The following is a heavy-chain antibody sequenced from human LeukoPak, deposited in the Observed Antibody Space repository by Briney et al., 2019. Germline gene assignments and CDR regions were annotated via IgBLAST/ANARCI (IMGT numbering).Heavy chain of an antibody. CDR1: GGSFSGYY. CDR2: INHSGST. CDR3: ARGPITMVRGVFDY. V-gene: IGHV4-34*01. D-gene: IGHD3-10*01. J-gene: IGHJ4*02. Sequence: PSETLSLTCAVYGGSFSGYYWSWIRQPPGKGLEWIGEINHSGSTNYNPSLKSRVTISVDTSKNQFSLKLSSVTAADTAVYYCARGPITMVRGVFDYWGQGTLVTVSS.